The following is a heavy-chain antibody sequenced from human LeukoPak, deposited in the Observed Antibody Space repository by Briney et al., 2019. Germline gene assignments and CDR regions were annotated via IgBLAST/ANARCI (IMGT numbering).Heavy chain of an antibody. CDR2: ISSSSSTI. V-gene: IGHV3-48*01. D-gene: IGHD1-26*01. J-gene: IGHJ4*02. Sequence: GGSLRISCAASGFTFSSYSMNWVRQAPGKGLEWVSYISSSSSTIYYADSVKGRFTISRDNAKNSLYLQMNSLRAEDTAVYYCARGYSGTPHWGQGTLVTVSS. CDR3: ARGYSGTPH. CDR1: GFTFSSYS.